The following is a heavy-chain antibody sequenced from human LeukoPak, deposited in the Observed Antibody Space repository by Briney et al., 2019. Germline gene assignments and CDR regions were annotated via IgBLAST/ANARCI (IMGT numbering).Heavy chain of an antibody. Sequence: ASVKVSCKASGGTFSSSAINWVRQAPGQGLEWMGRINPNSGGTNYAQKFQGRATMTRDTSISTAYMELSRLRSDDTAVYYCARDRLSCSSTSCYAHYGMDVWGQGTTVTVSS. D-gene: IGHD2-2*01. V-gene: IGHV1-2*02. CDR1: GGTFSSSA. J-gene: IGHJ6*02. CDR2: INPNSGGT. CDR3: ARDRLSCSSTSCYAHYGMDV.